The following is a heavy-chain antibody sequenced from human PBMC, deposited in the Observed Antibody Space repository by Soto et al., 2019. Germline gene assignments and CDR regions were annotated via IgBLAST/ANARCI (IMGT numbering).Heavy chain of an antibody. D-gene: IGHD4-17*01. CDR2: IDPSDSYT. J-gene: IGHJ6*02. CDR1: GYSFTSYW. V-gene: IGHV5-10-1*01. Sequence: GESLKISCKGSGYSFTSYWISGVRQMPGKGLEWMGRIDPSDSYTNYSPSFQGHVTISADKSISTAYLQWSSLRASDTAMYYCARPDTVRYYYGMDVWGQGTTVTVSS. CDR3: ARPDTVRYYYGMDV.